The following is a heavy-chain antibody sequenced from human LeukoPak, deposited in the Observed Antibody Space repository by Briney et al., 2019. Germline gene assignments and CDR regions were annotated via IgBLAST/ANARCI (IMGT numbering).Heavy chain of an antibody. J-gene: IGHJ5*02. CDR3: ARYSSSSGWFDP. V-gene: IGHV3-48*03. CDR2: ISSSGSTI. D-gene: IGHD6-6*01. Sequence: GGSLRLSCAASGFTFSSYEMNWVRQAPGKGLEWVSYISSSGSTIYYADSVKGRFTISRDNAKNSLYLQMNSLRAEDTAVYYCARYSSSSGWFDPWGQGTLVTVSS. CDR1: GFTFSSYE.